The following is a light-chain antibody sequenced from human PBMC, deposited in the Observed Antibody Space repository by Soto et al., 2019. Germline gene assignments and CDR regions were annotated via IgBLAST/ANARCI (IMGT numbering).Light chain of an antibody. CDR1: QSVSSD. CDR3: QQYNNWPPGT. Sequence: EIVMTQSPATLSVSPGERATLSCRASQSVSSDLAWYQQKPGQAPRLLIYGASTRATGIPARFSGSGSGTVFTLTISSLQSEDFAVYYCQQYNNWPPGTFGQGTRLEMK. J-gene: IGKJ5*01. CDR2: GAS. V-gene: IGKV3-15*01.